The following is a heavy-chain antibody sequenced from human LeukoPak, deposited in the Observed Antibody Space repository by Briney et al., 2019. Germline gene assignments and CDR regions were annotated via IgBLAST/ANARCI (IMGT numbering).Heavy chain of an antibody. CDR1: GYIFRQYG. Sequence: ASVKVSCKASGYIFRQYGISWVRQAPGQGLEWMGWISVYNGDTKYAQNLQGRVTMSTDTSTSTAYMELRSLRFDDTAVYYCARDGGLYYGSGTFVGVWGQGTLVTVSS. CDR2: ISVYNGDT. CDR3: ARDGGLYYGSGTFVGV. J-gene: IGHJ4*02. D-gene: IGHD3-10*01. V-gene: IGHV1-18*01.